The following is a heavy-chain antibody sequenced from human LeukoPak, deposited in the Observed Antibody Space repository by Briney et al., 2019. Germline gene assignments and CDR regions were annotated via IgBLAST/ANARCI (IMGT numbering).Heavy chain of an antibody. D-gene: IGHD3-10*01. CDR2: IRSKAYGGTT. CDR3: TRVAAPYYYGSGSYPYYFDY. V-gene: IGHV3-49*04. Sequence: GRSLRLSCTASGFTFGDYAMSWVRQAPGKGLEWVGFIRSKAYGGTTEYAASVKGRFTISRDDSKSIAYLQMNSLKTEDTAVYYCTRVAAPYYYGSGSYPYYFDYWGQGTLVTVSS. CDR1: GFTFGDYA. J-gene: IGHJ4*02.